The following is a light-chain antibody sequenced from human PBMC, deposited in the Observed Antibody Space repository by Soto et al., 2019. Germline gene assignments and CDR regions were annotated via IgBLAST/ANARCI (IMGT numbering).Light chain of an antibody. CDR3: QKSYTTPVYS. CDR2: AAS. Sequence: EIQITQSPSSLYADLGHRVTTTSRSIQNIIFYLNWYQHKPGKAPKLLIYAASNLQSGVPSRFSGSGSGTDFTLTMSSLQPEDFATYFCQKSYTTPVYSFGKGTKVDIK. CDR1: QNIIFY. J-gene: IGKJ2*01. V-gene: IGKV1-39*01.